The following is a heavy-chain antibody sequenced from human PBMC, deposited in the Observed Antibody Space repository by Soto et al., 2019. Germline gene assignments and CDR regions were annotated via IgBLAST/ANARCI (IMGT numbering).Heavy chain of an antibody. CDR1: RDMFDTYN. D-gene: IGHD2-2*01. Sequence: QVQLVQSGAEVKKPGSSMRVSCKTSRDMFDTYNITWMRQAPGGGLEWVGGIIPRSATSNYAQKFEGRVTITADESTSTAYMELSSLRSDDTAVYYCAREGLVLVPTTVSSDYYYYAMDVWGQGTTVTVSS. V-gene: IGHV1-69*12. CDR3: AREGLVLVPTTVSSDYYYYAMDV. J-gene: IGHJ6*02. CDR2: IIPRSATS.